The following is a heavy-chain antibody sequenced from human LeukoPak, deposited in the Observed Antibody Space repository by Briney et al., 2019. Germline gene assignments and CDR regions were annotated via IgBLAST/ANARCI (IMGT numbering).Heavy chain of an antibody. CDR1: GFTFSSYS. CDR2: ISSSSSTI. J-gene: IGHJ4*02. D-gene: IGHD1-1*01. Sequence: GGSLRLSCAASGFTFSSYSMNWVRQAPGKGLEWVSYISSSSSTIYYADSVKGRFTVSRDNAKNSLYLQMNSLRAEDTAVYYCAGARTTWGQGTLVTVSS. V-gene: IGHV3-48*04. CDR3: AGARTT.